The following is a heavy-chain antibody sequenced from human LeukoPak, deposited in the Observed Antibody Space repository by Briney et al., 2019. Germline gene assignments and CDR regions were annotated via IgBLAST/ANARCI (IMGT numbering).Heavy chain of an antibody. V-gene: IGHV4-59*08. J-gene: IGHJ6*02. Sequence: PSETLSLTCTVSGGSISTYYWSWIRQSPGKGLDWIGYIHDTGSTNYNPSLKSRVSISVDRSKSQFSLHLSSVTAADTAVYYCARSDAMDVWGQGTTVTVSS. CDR2: IHDTGST. CDR1: GGSISTYY. CDR3: ARSDAMDV.